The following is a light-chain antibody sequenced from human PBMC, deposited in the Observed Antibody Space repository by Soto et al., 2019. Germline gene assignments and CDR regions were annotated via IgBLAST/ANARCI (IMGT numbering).Light chain of an antibody. CDR1: NIGNKD. V-gene: IGLV3-9*01. CDR3: HVWDITISVV. J-gene: IGLJ2*01. Sequence: SYELTQPLSVSVALGQTARITCAGNNIGNKDVHWYQKKPGQAPILVIYRDTNRPSGIPERFSGSNSGNTATLTISRAQAGDEGDYYCHVWDITISVVFGGGTKLTVL. CDR2: RDT.